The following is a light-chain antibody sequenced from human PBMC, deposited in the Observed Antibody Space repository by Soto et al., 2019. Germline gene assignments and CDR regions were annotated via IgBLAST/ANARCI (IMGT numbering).Light chain of an antibody. CDR1: QSISSW. V-gene: IGKV1-5*03. CDR3: QQYNDNWT. Sequence: IQMTQSPSTLSASVGDRVTITCRASQSISSWLAWYQQKPGTAPKLLIYKASTLQSGVPSRFSGGGSGTEFTLTISSLQADDSANYYCQQYNDNWTFGQGTKVEIK. CDR2: KAS. J-gene: IGKJ1*01.